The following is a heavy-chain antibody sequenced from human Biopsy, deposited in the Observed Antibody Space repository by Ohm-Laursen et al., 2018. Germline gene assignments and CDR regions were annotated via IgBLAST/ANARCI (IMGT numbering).Heavy chain of an antibody. Sequence: SLRLSCAASGFTFSGFSMNWVRQAPGKGLEWVSSISGSSTYIYYADSVKGRFTISRDNAKNSLSLQMNSLRAEDTAVYYCARLNSGTYDASDLWGQGTMVIVSS. CDR1: GFTFSGFS. J-gene: IGHJ3*01. CDR3: ARLNSGTYDASDL. V-gene: IGHV3-21*01. D-gene: IGHD1-26*01. CDR2: ISGSSTYI.